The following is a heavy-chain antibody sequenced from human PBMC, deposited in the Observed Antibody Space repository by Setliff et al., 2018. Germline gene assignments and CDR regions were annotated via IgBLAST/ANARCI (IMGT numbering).Heavy chain of an antibody. CDR1: GGSIMNYF. D-gene: IGHD5-18*01. CDR3: ARDRTAYNYGMDI. V-gene: IGHV4-59*01. CDR2: VYYTGNT. Sequence: SETLSLTCTVSGGSIMNYFWSWIRQPPGKGLEWIGYVYYTGNTNYNPSLKSRLTISVDPSKNQVSLKLKSATTADTAVYYCARDRTAYNYGMDIWGQGTTVTVSS. J-gene: IGHJ6*02.